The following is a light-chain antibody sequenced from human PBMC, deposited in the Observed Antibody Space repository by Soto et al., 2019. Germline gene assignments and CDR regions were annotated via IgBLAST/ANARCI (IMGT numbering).Light chain of an antibody. CDR2: GAS. CDR3: QQYSSYWT. Sequence: DIQMTQSPSSLSASVGDRVAITCRASQSVRSHVNLFQQKPGKARDLLIYGASTLQFGVPSRFSGSGSGTEFTLTISSLQPDDFATYYCQQYSSYWTFAQGTKVDIK. V-gene: IGKV1-39*01. CDR1: QSVRSH. J-gene: IGKJ1*01.